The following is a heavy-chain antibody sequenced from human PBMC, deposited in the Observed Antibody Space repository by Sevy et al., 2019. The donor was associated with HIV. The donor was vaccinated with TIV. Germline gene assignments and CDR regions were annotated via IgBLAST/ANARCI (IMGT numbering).Heavy chain of an antibody. J-gene: IGHJ6*02. V-gene: IGHV3-21*01. CDR2: ISGSSNYI. D-gene: IGHD2-15*01. CDR3: ARVTADCSGGSCYSTMGADV. CDR1: GFTFSSYS. Sequence: GGSLRLSCAASGFTFSSYSMIWVRQAPRKGLEWVSSISGSSNYIYYPDSVKGRFTISRDNAKNSLYLQRNSLRAEDTARNYCARVTADCSGGSCYSTMGADVWGQGTTVTVSS.